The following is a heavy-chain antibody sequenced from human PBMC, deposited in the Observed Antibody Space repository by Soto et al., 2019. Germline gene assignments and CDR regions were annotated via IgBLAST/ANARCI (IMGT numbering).Heavy chain of an antibody. V-gene: IGHV3-23*01. CDR1: GFTFSSYG. CDR2: VGGGGVDT. D-gene: IGHD3-3*01. Sequence: EVQLLESGGGLVQPGGSLRLSCAASGFTFSSYGMSWVRQTPGKGLQWVSAVGGGGVDTYYADSVKGRFTISRDNSRNTLYLQMNGLRAEDTAVYYCAIYNFRSSGVWPGTSDYWGQGTLVTVSS. J-gene: IGHJ4*02. CDR3: AIYNFRSSGVWPGTSDY.